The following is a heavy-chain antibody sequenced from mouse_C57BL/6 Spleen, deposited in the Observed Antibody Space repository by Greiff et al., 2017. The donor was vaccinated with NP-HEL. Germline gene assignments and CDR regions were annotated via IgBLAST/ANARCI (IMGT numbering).Heavy chain of an antibody. D-gene: IGHD1-1*01. V-gene: IGHV1-82*01. Sequence: QVQLKESGPELVKPGASVKISCKASGYAFSSSWMNWVKQRPGKGLEWIGRIYPGDGDPNYNGKFKGKATLTADKSSSPAYMQLSSLTSEDSAVYFCARCPATVVDNDYFDYWGQGTTLTVSS. CDR1: GYAFSSSW. CDR2: IYPGDGDP. CDR3: ARCPATVVDNDYFDY. J-gene: IGHJ2*01.